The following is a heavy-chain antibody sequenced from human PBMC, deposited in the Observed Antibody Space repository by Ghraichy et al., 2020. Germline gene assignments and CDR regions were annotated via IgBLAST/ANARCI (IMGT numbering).Heavy chain of an antibody. CDR1: GYTFTSYG. V-gene: IGHV1-18*04. CDR2: ISAYNGNT. J-gene: IGHJ3*02. D-gene: IGHD3-16*02. Sequence: ASVKVSCKASGYTFTSYGISWVRQAPGQGLEWMGWISAYNGNTNYAQKLQGRVTMTTDTSTSTAYMELRSLRSDDTAVYYCASSVYYDYVWGSYRSSTVPDAFDIWGQGTMVTVSS. CDR3: ASSVYYDYVWGSYRSSTVPDAFDI.